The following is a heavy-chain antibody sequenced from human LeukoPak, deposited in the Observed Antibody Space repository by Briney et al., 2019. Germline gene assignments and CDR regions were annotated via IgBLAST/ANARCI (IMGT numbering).Heavy chain of an antibody. D-gene: IGHD3-3*01. V-gene: IGHV3-23*01. CDR2: ISGSGGST. CDR1: GFTFSSYA. CDR3: AKDRGQGRFTILGVITG. Sequence: GGSLRLSCAASGFTFSSYAMSWVRQAPGKGLEWVSAISGSGGSTYYADSVKGRFTISGDNSKNTLYLQMNSLRAEDTAVYYCAKDRGQGRFTILGVITGWGQGTLVTVSS. J-gene: IGHJ4*02.